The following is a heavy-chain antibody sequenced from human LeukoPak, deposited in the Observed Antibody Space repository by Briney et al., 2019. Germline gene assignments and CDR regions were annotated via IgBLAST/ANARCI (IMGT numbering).Heavy chain of an antibody. J-gene: IGHJ6*03. Sequence: SETLSLTCAVYGGSFSGYYWSWIRQPPGKGLEWIGEINHSGSTNYNPSLKSRVTISVDTSKNQFSLKLRSVTAADTAVYYCVRGSHLYYYYMDVWGKGTTVTVSS. V-gene: IGHV4-34*01. D-gene: IGHD2-15*01. CDR1: GGSFSGYY. CDR2: INHSGST. CDR3: VRGSHLYYYYMDV.